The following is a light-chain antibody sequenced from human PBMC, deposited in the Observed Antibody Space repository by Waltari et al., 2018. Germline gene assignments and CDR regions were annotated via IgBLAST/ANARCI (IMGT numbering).Light chain of an antibody. Sequence: SNELPQPTSVSVFPGQTARMTCSADALADEYAYWYQQKPGQAHVMIIYKDNERPSGIPDRFSGSSSGTTVTLTISAVQAEDEADYFCQSVDSTDSYPVFGGGTKLTVL. CDR3: QSVDSTDSYPV. CDR2: KDN. J-gene: IGLJ2*01. CDR1: ALADEY. V-gene: IGLV3-25*03.